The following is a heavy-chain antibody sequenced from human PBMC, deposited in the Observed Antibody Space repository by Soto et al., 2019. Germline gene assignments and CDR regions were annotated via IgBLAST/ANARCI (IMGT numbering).Heavy chain of an antibody. CDR3: AAEIAAAGHDAFDI. Sequence: ASVKVSCKASGYTFTSYDINWVRQATGQGLEWMGWMNPNSGNTCYAQKFQGRVTMTRNTSISTAYMELSSLRSEDTAVYYCAAEIAAAGHDAFDIWGQGTMVTVSS. D-gene: IGHD6-13*01. CDR1: GYTFTSYD. V-gene: IGHV1-8*01. CDR2: MNPNSGNT. J-gene: IGHJ3*02.